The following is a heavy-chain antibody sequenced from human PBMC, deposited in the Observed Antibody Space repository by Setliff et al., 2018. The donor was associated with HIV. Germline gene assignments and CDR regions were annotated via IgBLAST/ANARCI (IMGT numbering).Heavy chain of an antibody. D-gene: IGHD3-22*01. CDR3: ARHAGSRGYYPRPFDY. Sequence: PSETLSLTCSVSGGSIISSVHYWGWIRQPPGKGLEWIGSIFYSGSTYYNPSLKSRVTISVDTSKSLFSLKLGSVTAADTAVYYCARHAGSRGYYPRPFDYWGQGTLVTVSS. CDR1: GGSIISSVHY. V-gene: IGHV4-39*01. CDR2: IFYSGST. J-gene: IGHJ4*02.